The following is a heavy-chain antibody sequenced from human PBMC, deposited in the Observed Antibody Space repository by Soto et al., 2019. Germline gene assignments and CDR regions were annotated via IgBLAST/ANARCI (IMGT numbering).Heavy chain of an antibody. CDR1: GFTFSSYG. V-gene: IGHV3-30*18. CDR3: AKGGRYDILTGYYPPFRYGMDV. CDR2: ISYDGSNK. J-gene: IGHJ6*02. D-gene: IGHD3-9*01. Sequence: GGSLRLSCAASGFTFSSYGMHWVRQAPGKGLEWVAVISYDGSNKYYADSVKGRFTISRDNSKNTLYLQMNSLRAEDTAVYYCAKGGRYDILTGYYPPFRYGMDVWGQGTTVTVSS.